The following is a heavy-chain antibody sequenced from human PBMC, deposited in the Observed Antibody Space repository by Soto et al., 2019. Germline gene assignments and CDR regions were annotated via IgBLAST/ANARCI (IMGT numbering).Heavy chain of an antibody. J-gene: IGHJ6*03. V-gene: IGHV4-34*01. D-gene: IGHD4-17*01. CDR3: ARANYGDYGRYYYYYMDV. Sequence: SETLSLTCAVYGGSFSGYYWSWIRQPPGKGLEWIGEINHSGSTNYNPSLKSRVTISVDTSKNQFSLKLSSVTAADTAVYYCARANYGDYGRYYYYYMDVWGKGTTVTSP. CDR2: INHSGST. CDR1: GGSFSGYY.